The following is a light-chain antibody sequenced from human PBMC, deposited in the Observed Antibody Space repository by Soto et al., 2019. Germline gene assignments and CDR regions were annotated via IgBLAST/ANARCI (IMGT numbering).Light chain of an antibody. J-gene: IGLJ3*02. CDR3: SSYTSSSTVV. V-gene: IGLV2-14*03. Sequence: QSALTQPASVSGSPGQSFTISCTGTSSDVDDYNSVSWYQHHPGEAPKLMIYDVTNRPSGVSNRFFGSKSGNTASLTISGLQAEDEADYYCSSYTSSSTVVFGGGTKLTVL. CDR1: SSDVDDYNS. CDR2: DVT.